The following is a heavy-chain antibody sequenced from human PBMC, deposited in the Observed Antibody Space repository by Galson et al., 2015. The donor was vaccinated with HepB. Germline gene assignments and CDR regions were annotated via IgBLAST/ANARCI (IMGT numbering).Heavy chain of an antibody. J-gene: IGHJ2*01. D-gene: IGHD4-17*01. CDR2: ISSSGSTI. Sequence: SLRLSCAASGFTFSSYEMNWVRQAPGKGLEWVSYISSSGSTIYYADSVKGRFTISRDNAKNSLYLQMNSLRAEDTAVYYCARGTTKGDYAYWYFDLWGRGTLVTVSS. CDR1: GFTFSSYE. CDR3: ARGTTKGDYAYWYFDL. V-gene: IGHV3-48*03.